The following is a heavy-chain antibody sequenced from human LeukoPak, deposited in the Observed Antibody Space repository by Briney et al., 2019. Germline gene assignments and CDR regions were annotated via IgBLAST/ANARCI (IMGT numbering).Heavy chain of an antibody. D-gene: IGHD6-19*01. J-gene: IGHJ4*02. Sequence: GGSLRLSCAASGFTFSSYGMSWVRQAPGKGLEWVSSISSSSSYIHYADSVKGRFTISRDNAKNSLYLQMNSLRAEDTAVYYCARGRTGYSSGWYEEYFDYWGQGTLVTVSS. V-gene: IGHV3-21*01. CDR3: ARGRTGYSSGWYEEYFDY. CDR1: GFTFSSYG. CDR2: ISSSSSYI.